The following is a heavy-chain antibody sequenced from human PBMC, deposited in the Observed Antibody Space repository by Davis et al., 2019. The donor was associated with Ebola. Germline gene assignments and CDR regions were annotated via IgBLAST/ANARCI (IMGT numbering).Heavy chain of an antibody. CDR3: ARAQFPTTSDH. Sequence: ASVKVSCKASGASGDSFSTYSISWVRQAPGQGLEWMGWIRPASGDTDYAQRFQGRVTLTADTATTTAYMEVGGLRSDDTAVYYCARAQFPTTSDHWGQGTLVTVSS. D-gene: IGHD1-1*01. J-gene: IGHJ4*02. CDR2: IRPASGDT. V-gene: IGHV1-18*01. CDR1: GASGDSFSTYS.